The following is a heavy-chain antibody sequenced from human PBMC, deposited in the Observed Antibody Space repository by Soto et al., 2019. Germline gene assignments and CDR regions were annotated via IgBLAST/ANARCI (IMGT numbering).Heavy chain of an antibody. CDR1: GVSIGNYG. Sequence: TNTVAGVSIGNYGWSWIRQPPGKGLEWIGYIYYSGSTNYNPSLKSRVTISVDTSKNQFSLKLSSVTAADTAVYYCARRYGYSFDYWGQGTLVTVSS. CDR2: IYYSGST. CDR3: ARRYGYSFDY. J-gene: IGHJ4*02. V-gene: IGHV4-59*08. D-gene: IGHD1-1*01.